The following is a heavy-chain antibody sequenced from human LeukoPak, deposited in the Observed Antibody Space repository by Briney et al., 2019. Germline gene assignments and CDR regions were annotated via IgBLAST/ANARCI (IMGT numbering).Heavy chain of an antibody. CDR2: IRWDGGST. V-gene: IGHV3-43*01. CDR1: GFTFDDYT. J-gene: IGHJ4*02. D-gene: IGHD3-10*01. CDR3: AKDHYYGSGSYSRWVYFDY. Sequence: GGSLRLSCAASGFTFDDYTMHWVRQATGKGLEWVSLIRWDGGSTYYADSVKGRFAISRDNSKNSLYLQMNSLRTEDTALYFCAKDHYYGSGSYSRWVYFDYWGQGTLVTVSS.